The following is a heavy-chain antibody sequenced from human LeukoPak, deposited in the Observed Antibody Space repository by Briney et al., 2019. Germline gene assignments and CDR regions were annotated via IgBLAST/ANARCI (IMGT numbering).Heavy chain of an antibody. CDR2: INPNSGGT. CDR1: GYTFTGYY. CDR3: ARVEDFWSGYTPGDAFDI. J-gene: IGHJ3*02. D-gene: IGHD3-3*01. V-gene: IGHV1-2*02. Sequence: ASVKVSCNASGYTFTGYYMHWVRQAPGQGLEWMGWINPNSGGTNYAQKFQGRVTMTRDTSISTAYMELSRLRSDDTAVYYCARVEDFWSGYTPGDAFDIWGQGTMVTVSS.